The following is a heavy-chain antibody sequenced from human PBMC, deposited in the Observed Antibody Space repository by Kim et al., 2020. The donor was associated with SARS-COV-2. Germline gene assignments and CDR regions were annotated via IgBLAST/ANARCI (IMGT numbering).Heavy chain of an antibody. CDR3: ARGLHTVTTHPYYYYYYMDV. CDR2: IYYSGST. D-gene: IGHD4-4*01. Sequence: SETLSLTCTVSGGSISSGGYYWSWIRQHPGKGLEWIGYIYYSGSTYYNPSLKSRVTISVDTSKNQFSLKLSSVTAADTAVYYCARGLHTVTTHPYYYYYYMDVWGKGTTVTVSS. CDR1: GGSISSGGYY. J-gene: IGHJ6*03. V-gene: IGHV4-31*03.